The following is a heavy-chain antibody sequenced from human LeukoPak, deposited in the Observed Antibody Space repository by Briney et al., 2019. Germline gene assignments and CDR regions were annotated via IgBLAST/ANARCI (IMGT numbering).Heavy chain of an antibody. CDR3: ARHLYDSSGYYFRNADAFDI. CDR2: IYYSGST. V-gene: IGHV4-59*08. CDR1: GGSISSYY. D-gene: IGHD3-22*01. J-gene: IGHJ3*02. Sequence: PSETPSLTCTVSGGSISSYYWSWIRQPPGKGLEWIGYIYYSGSTNYNPSLKSRVTISVDTSKNQFSLKLSSVTAADTAVYYCARHLYDSSGYYFRNADAFDIWGQGTMVTVSS.